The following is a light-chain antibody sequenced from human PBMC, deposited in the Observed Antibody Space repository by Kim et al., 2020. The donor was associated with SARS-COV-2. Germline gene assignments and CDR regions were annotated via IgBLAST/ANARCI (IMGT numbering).Light chain of an antibody. J-gene: IGLJ2*01. CDR1: SSDVGGYNS. V-gene: IGLV2-11*01. CDR3: CSYAGSYTLV. CDR2: DVS. Sequence: GPSRTVPCTGTSSDVGGYNSVYWYQQHPGKAPKLMIYDVSQRPSGVPDRFSGSKSGNTASLTISGLQAEDEADYYCCSYAGSYTLVFGGGTQLTVL.